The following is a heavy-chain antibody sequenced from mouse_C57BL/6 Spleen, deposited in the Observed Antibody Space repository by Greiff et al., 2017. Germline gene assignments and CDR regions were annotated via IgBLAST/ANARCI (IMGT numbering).Heavy chain of an antibody. CDR2: IRSKSSNYAT. CDR3: VREGVVATDYAMDY. D-gene: IGHD1-1*01. CDR1: GFTFNTYA. Sequence: EVNVVESGGGLVQPKGSLKLSCAASGFTFNTYAMHWVRQAPGKGLEWVARIRSKSSNYATYYADSVKDRFTISRDDSQSMLYLQMNNLKTEDTAMYYCVREGVVATDYAMDYWGQGTSVTVSS. V-gene: IGHV10-3*01. J-gene: IGHJ4*01.